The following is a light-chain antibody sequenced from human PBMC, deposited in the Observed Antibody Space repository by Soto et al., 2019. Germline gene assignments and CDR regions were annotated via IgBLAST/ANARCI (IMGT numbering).Light chain of an antibody. CDR1: QDIRGA. J-gene: IGKJ5*01. CDR3: QQFNSNPST. V-gene: IGKV1-13*02. Sequence: AIQVTQSPSSLSASVGDRVTMTCRASQDIRGALAWYQQKSGKPPNLLIYDVSTLEGGVPSRFSGSGSGTEFTLTISSLLPEDFGTYYCQQFNSNPSTSGHGTRLEIK. CDR2: DVS.